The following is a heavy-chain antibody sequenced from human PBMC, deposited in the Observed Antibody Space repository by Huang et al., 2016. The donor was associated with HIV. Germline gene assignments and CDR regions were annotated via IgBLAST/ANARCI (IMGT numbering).Heavy chain of an antibody. Sequence: VESGGRSVQPGGSLKLSCVGSTFTFGAYWMSWVRQPPGKGLEWVANIKQDESEKYYVDAVKGRVNSSRDNARKVLFLEMDNLRVEDTAMYFCATKTAGMDIWGQGTTVTVSS. V-gene: IGHV3-7*01. D-gene: IGHD1-7*01. CDR3: ATKTAGMDI. CDR1: TFTFGAYW. J-gene: IGHJ6*02. CDR2: IKQDESEK.